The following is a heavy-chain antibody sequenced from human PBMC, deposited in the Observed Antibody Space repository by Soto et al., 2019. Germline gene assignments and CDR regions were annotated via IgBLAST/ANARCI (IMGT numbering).Heavy chain of an antibody. Sequence: SETLSLTCTVSGGSISSSSYYWGWIRQPPGKGLEWIGSIYYSGSTYYNPSLKSRVTISVDTSKNQFSLKLSSVTAADTAVYYCARDPLTGDFPLEAFDIWGQGTMVTVSS. V-gene: IGHV4-39*07. J-gene: IGHJ3*02. CDR2: IYYSGST. D-gene: IGHD7-27*01. CDR3: ARDPLTGDFPLEAFDI. CDR1: GGSISSSSYY.